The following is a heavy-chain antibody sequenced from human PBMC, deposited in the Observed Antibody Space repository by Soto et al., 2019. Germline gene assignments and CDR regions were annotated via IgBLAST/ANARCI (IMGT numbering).Heavy chain of an antibody. J-gene: IGHJ4*02. V-gene: IGHV5-51*01. Sequence: GESLKISCQGSGYSFTTYWIGWVRQMPGKGLEWMGIIYPGDSDTRYSPSFQGQVTISADKSISTAYLQWSSLKASDTAIYYCATGGYCSDTTCYNFFDYWGQGTLVTVSS. CDR3: ATGGYCSDTTCYNFFDY. D-gene: IGHD2-2*02. CDR1: GYSFTTYW. CDR2: IYPGDSDT.